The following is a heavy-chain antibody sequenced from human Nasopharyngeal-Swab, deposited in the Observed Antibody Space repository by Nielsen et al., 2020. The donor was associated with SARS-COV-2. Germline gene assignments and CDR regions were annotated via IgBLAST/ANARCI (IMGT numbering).Heavy chain of an antibody. J-gene: IGHJ4*02. Sequence: GESLKISCEASGFIFNTYGMNWVRQAPGKGLEWISYISDDNTIFYADSVKGRFTISRDNAKNSLDLQMNSLRAEDTAVYYCAKYGSGGYSFDYWGQGTLVTVSS. V-gene: IGHV3-48*04. CDR3: AKYGSGGYSFDY. D-gene: IGHD3-10*01. CDR2: ISDDNTI. CDR1: GFIFNTYG.